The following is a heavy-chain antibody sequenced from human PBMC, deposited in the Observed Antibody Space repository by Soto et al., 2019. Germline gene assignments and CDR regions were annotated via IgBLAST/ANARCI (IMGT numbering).Heavy chain of an antibody. CDR2: MNPNSGNT. CDR1: GYIFTSYD. D-gene: IGHD2-15*01. V-gene: IGHV1-8*01. J-gene: IGHJ3*02. Sequence: ASVKVSCKASGYIFTSYDVNWVRQATGQGLEWMGWMNPNSGNTAFAEKFQGRATMTRDTPISTAYMELSGLTSEDTAVYYCARYPYTSYCSDGSCSYDAFDIWGQGTVVTVSS. CDR3: ARYPYTSYCSDGSCSYDAFDI.